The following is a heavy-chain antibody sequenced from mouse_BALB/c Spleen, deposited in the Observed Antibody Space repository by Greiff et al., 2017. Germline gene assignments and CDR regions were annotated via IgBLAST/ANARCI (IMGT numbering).Heavy chain of an antibody. CDR2: IYPGNVNT. CDR1: GYTFTSYY. J-gene: IGHJ2*01. CDR3: ARGAYYRYDRGYYFDY. Sequence: VQLQESGPELVKPGASVRISCKASGYTFTSYYIHWVKQRPGQGLEWIGWIYPGNVNTKYNEKFKGKATLTADKSSSSAYMQLSSLTSEDSAVYFCARGAYYRYDRGYYFDYWGQGTTLTVSS. V-gene: IGHV1S56*01. D-gene: IGHD2-14*01.